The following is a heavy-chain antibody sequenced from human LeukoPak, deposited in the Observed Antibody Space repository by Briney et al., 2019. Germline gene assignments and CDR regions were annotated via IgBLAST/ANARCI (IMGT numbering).Heavy chain of an antibody. D-gene: IGHD3-10*01. J-gene: IGHJ3*02. CDR3: ARGLVWFGELWGAFDI. V-gene: IGHV1-3*01. CDR1: GYTFTTNA. Sequence: ASVKVSCKASGYTFTTNAMHWVRQAPGQGLEWMGWINAGKGSTEYSQKFQARLTITSDTSASTAYMELSSLRSEDTAVYYCARGLVWFGELWGAFDIWGQGTMVTVSS. CDR2: INAGKGST.